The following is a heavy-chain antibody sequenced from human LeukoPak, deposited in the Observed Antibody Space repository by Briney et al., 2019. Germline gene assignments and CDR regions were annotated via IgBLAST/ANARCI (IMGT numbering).Heavy chain of an antibody. J-gene: IGHJ4*02. D-gene: IGHD6-13*01. CDR2: ISAYNGNT. Sequence: ASVTDSCRASGYTFTSYGISWVRQAPGQGLEWMGWISAYNGNTNYAQKLQGRVTMTTDTSTSTAYMELRSLRSDDTAVYYCARDSSSWYRRLDYWGQGTLVTVSS. CDR3: ARDSSSWYRRLDY. CDR1: GYTFTSYG. V-gene: IGHV1-18*01.